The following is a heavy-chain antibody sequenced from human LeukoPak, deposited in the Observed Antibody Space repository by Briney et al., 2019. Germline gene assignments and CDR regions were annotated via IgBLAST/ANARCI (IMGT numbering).Heavy chain of an antibody. V-gene: IGHV3-23*01. CDR3: AKVGGGYYYGSRSPPY. Sequence: GGSLRLSCAASRFTFSSYAVSWVRQAPGKGLDWVSIISSSGGTTYYADPVKGRFTISRDNSKNTLYLEMNSLRAEDTAIYYCAKVGGGYYYGSRSPPYWGQGTLVTVSS. J-gene: IGHJ4*02. CDR2: ISSSGGTT. D-gene: IGHD3-10*01. CDR1: RFTFSSYA.